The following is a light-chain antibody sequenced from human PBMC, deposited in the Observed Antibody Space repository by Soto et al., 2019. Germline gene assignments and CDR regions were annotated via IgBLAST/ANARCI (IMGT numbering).Light chain of an antibody. CDR3: QQYNDWPPIT. CDR1: QSVSNN. J-gene: IGKJ5*01. V-gene: IGKV3-15*01. Sequence: EIMMTQSPVTLSVSPGERATLSCRASQSVSNNLAWYQQEPGQAPRLLIYYASTRATGIPARFSGSGSGTEFTLTISSLQSEDFALYYCQQYNDWPPITFGQGTRLEIK. CDR2: YAS.